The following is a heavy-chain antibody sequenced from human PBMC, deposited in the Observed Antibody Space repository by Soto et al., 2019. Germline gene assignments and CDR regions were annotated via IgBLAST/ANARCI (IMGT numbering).Heavy chain of an antibody. CDR1: GYTFTASD. Sequence: LKVSCKASGYTFTASDINWLRQATGQGLEWMGWMNPSSGNTGYAQKFQGRVTMTRDTSVSTAYMELSSLRSEDTAVYYCARGLRSSSSESVDVWGKGTTVTVSS. D-gene: IGHD6-6*01. CDR2: MNPSSGNT. J-gene: IGHJ6*04. V-gene: IGHV1-8*01. CDR3: ARGLRSSSSESVDV.